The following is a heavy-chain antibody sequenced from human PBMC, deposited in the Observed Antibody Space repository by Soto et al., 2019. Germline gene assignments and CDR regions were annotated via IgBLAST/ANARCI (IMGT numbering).Heavy chain of an antibody. D-gene: IGHD3-16*02. CDR3: ARHLYRSGLLWFDP. Sequence: PSETLSLTCTVSGDSISSSSYYWGWIRQPPGKGLEWIGSIYYSGSTYYDPSLKSRVTISVDTSKNQFSLKLSSVTAADTAVYYCARHLYRSGLLWFDPWGQGTLVTVSS. CDR2: IYYSGST. CDR1: GDSISSSSYY. V-gene: IGHV4-39*01. J-gene: IGHJ5*02.